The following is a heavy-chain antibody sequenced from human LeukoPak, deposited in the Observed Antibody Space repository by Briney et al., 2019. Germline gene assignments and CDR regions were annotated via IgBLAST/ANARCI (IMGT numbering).Heavy chain of an antibody. D-gene: IGHD4-17*01. CDR2: ISSSGSTI. Sequence: GGSLTLSCAASGFTFSSYEMNWVRHAPGEGLEWLSYISSSGSTIYYADSVKGRFTISRDNAKNSLYLQMSSLRAEDTAVYYCARGFLTVTTSFDYWGQGTLVTVSS. CDR3: ARGFLTVTTSFDY. CDR1: GFTFSSYE. J-gene: IGHJ4*02. V-gene: IGHV3-48*03.